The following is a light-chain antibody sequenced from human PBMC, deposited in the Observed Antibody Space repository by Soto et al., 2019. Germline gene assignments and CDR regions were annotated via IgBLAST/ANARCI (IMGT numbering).Light chain of an antibody. CDR3: QHYTNWPLT. J-gene: IGKJ4*01. CDR2: GAS. V-gene: IGKV3-15*01. Sequence: EIVMTQSPATLSVSPGERATLSCRASHSVSSRIAWYQQKPGQAPRLLIYGASTRATGLPARFSGSGSGTEFTLTISSLQSEDCAVYYCQHYTNWPLTFGGGTKVDIK. CDR1: HSVSSR.